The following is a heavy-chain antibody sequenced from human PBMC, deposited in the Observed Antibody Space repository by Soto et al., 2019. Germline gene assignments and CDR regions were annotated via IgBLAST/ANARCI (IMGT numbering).Heavy chain of an antibody. D-gene: IGHD1-7*01. Sequence: PGGSLRLSCAASGFTFSSYAMSWVRQAPGKGLEWVSAISGSGGSTYYADSVKGRFTISRDNSKNTLYLQMNSLRAEDTAVYYCANLQGDWNYAQTLDYWGQGTLVTVSS. J-gene: IGHJ4*02. CDR2: ISGSGGST. CDR3: ANLQGDWNYAQTLDY. CDR1: GFTFSSYA. V-gene: IGHV3-23*01.